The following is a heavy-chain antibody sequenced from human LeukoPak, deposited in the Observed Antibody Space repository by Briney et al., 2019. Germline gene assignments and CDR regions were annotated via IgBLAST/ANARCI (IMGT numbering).Heavy chain of an antibody. D-gene: IGHD5-18*01. CDR2: IIPIFGTA. CDR1: GGTFSSYA. Sequence: GASVTVSCTASGGTFSSYAISWVRQAPGQGLEWMGEIIPIFGTANYAQKFQGRVTITADESTSTAYMELSSLRSEDTAVYYCARDRGWAGYSYGFYYWGQGTLVTVSS. V-gene: IGHV1-69*13. J-gene: IGHJ4*02. CDR3: ARDRGWAGYSYGFYY.